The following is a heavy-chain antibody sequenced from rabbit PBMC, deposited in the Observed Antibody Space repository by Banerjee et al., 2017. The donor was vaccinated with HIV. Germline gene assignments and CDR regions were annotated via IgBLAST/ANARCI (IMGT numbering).Heavy chain of an antibody. CDR2: IYAGKGST. J-gene: IGHJ4*01. D-gene: IGHD6-1*01. V-gene: IGHV1S45*01. CDR3: ARDSGYAGYGYALFNL. Sequence: QEQLEESGGDLVKPEGSLTLTCTASGFSFSNGYVMCWVRQAPGKGLEWIGIIYAGKGSTDYASWVNGRFTISSDNAQNTVDLQMNSLTAADTATYFCARDSGYAGYGYALFNLWGPGTLVTVS. CDR1: GFSFSNGYV.